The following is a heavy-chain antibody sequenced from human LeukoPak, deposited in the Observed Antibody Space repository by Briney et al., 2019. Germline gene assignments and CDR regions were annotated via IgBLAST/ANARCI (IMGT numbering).Heavy chain of an antibody. J-gene: IGHJ4*02. CDR3: ATDQRYAFDY. CDR1: GFSFTDYP. V-gene: IGHV3-48*02. Sequence: GGSLRLSCATSGFSFTDYPMNWVRQAPGKGLEWISDIRTTAEGAKYAYYADSVKGRVTISRDDGKNTLYLHMNSLRDDDTAVYYCATDQRYAFDYWGQGILVTVSS. CDR2: IRTTAEGAKYA. D-gene: IGHD3-9*01.